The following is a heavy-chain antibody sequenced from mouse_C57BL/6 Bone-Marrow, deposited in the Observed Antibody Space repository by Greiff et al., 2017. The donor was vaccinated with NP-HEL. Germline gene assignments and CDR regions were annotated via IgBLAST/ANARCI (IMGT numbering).Heavy chain of an antibody. CDR1: GYAFSSSW. D-gene: IGHD2-14*01. V-gene: IGHV1-39*01. J-gene: IGHJ3*01. CDR3: ARWVRRGAWFAY. CDR2: INPNYGTT. Sequence: VQLQESGPELVKPGASVKISCKASGYAFSSSWMNWVKQSNGKSLEWIGVINPNYGTTSYNQKFKGKATLTVDQSSSTAYMQLNSLTSEDSAVYYCARWVRRGAWFAYWGQGTLVTVSA.